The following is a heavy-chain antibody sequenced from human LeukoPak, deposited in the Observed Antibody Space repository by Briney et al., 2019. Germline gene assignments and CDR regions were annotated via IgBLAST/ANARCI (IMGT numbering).Heavy chain of an antibody. J-gene: IGHJ4*02. CDR1: GGTFSSYA. CDR2: IIPIFGTA. V-gene: IGHV1-69*06. D-gene: IGHD6-19*01. Sequence: SVTVSCKASGGTFSSYAISWVRQAPGQGLEWMGGIIPIFGTANYAQKFQGRVTITADKSTSTAYMELSSPRSEDTAVYYCARDDSSQALDYWGQGTLVTVSS. CDR3: ARDDSSQALDY.